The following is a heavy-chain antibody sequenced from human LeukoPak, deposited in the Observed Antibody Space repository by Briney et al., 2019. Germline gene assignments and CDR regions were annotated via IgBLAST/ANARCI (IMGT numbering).Heavy chain of an antibody. CDR3: ARVRYSYDAFDI. CDR1: GGSISSGSYY. D-gene: IGHD5-18*01. J-gene: IGHJ3*02. Sequence: SQTLSLTCTVSGGSISSGSYYWSWIRQPAGKGLEWIGRIYTSVSTNYNPSLKSRVTISVDTSKNQFSLKLSSVTAADTAVYYCARVRYSYDAFDIWGQGTMVTVSS. CDR2: IYTSVST. V-gene: IGHV4-61*02.